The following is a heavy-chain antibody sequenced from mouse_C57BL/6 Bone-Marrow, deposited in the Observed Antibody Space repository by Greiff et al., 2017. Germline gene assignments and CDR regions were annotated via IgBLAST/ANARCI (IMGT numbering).Heavy chain of an antibody. CDR1: GYTFTSYW. Sequence: EVQLQQSGPVLARPGASVKMSCKTSGYTFTSYWMHWVKQRPGQGLEWIGAIYPGNSDTSYNQKFKGKAKLTAVTSASTAYLELSSLTNEDSAVYYCTRGDDDYVYAMDDWGQGTSVTVSS. J-gene: IGHJ4*01. CDR3: TRGDDDYVYAMDD. CDR2: IYPGNSDT. V-gene: IGHV1-5*01. D-gene: IGHD2-4*01.